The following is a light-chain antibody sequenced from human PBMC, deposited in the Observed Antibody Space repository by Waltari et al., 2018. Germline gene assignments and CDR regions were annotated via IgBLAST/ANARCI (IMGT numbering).Light chain of an antibody. V-gene: IGKV2-30*02. J-gene: IGKJ4*01. CDR3: MQSTHWPLT. CDR2: NGF. Sequence: DVVMTQSPLSLAVTLGQPASISCRSSQSLVHSTGNTHLKWYLQRPGQSPRRLIYNGFTRDSGVPDRFSGSGSGTDFTLMISRVEAEDVGVCYCMQSTHWPLTFGGGTKVEIK. CDR1: QSLVHSTGNTH.